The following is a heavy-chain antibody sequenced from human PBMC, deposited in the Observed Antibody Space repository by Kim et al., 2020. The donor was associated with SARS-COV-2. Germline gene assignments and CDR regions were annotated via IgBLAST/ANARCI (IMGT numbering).Heavy chain of an antibody. J-gene: IGHJ3*02. CDR2: INHSGST. Sequence: SETLSLTCAVYGGSFSGYYWSWIRQPPGKGLEWIGEINHSGSTNYNPSLKSRVTISVDTSKNQFSLKLSSVTAADTAVYYCARAPINYYDSSGRSAFDIWGQGTMVTVSS. CDR3: ARAPINYYDSSGRSAFDI. D-gene: IGHD3-22*01. CDR1: GGSFSGYY. V-gene: IGHV4-34*01.